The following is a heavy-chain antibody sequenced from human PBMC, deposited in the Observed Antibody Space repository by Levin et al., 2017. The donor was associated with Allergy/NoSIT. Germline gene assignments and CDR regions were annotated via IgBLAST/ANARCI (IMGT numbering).Heavy chain of an antibody. J-gene: IGHJ4*02. CDR3: ARDEGYYDSSGSRRGLDY. D-gene: IGHD3-22*01. CDR2: INHSGST. V-gene: IGHV4-34*01. Sequence: SETLSLTCAVYGGSFSGYYWSWIRQPPGKGLEWIGEINHSGSTNYNPSLKSRVTISVDTSKNQFSLKLSSVTAADTAVYYCARDEGYYDSSGSRRGLDYWGQGTLVTVSS. CDR1: GGSFSGYY.